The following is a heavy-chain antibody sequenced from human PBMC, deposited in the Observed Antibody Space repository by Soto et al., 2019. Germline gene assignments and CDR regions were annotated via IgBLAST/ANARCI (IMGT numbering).Heavy chain of an antibody. J-gene: IGHJ4*02. CDR3: AKGGGYCSDGSCYFDY. CDR2: ISGSGGST. D-gene: IGHD2-15*01. Sequence: EVQPLESGGGLVQPGGSLRLSCAASGFTFSTYAMSWVRQAPGKGLEWVSAISGSGGSTYYADSVKGRFTISRDNSKNTLYLQMNSLRAEDTAVYYCAKGGGYCSDGSCYFDYWGQGTLVTVSS. V-gene: IGHV3-23*01. CDR1: GFTFSTYA.